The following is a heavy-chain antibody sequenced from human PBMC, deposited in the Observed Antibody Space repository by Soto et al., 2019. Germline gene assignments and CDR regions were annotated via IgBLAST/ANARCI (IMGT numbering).Heavy chain of an antibody. Sequence: QVQLVQSGPEVKKPGSSVKVSCEASGGTFSNFAVNWVRQAPGQGLEWVGGIIPLFNVAKYAQKFEGRVTIVADDSTSTAYMDLSSLRSDDTAVYYCAASGRDVLGYDHPGPEGLDIWSQGTIVTVSS. J-gene: IGHJ3*02. CDR2: IIPLFNVA. V-gene: IGHV1-69*01. CDR1: GGTFSNFA. CDR3: AASGRDVLGYDHPGPEGLDI. D-gene: IGHD2-15*01.